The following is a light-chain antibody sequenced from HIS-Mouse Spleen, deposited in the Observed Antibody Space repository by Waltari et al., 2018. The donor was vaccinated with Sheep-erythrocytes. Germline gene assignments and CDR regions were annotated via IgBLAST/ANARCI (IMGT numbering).Light chain of an antibody. CDR3: SSYAGSNNYV. CDR1: SSDVGGYNY. Sequence: QSALTQPPYASGSPGQPVTISCTGTSSDVGGYNYVSWYQPHPGKAPKLMIYEVSKRPSGVPDRFSGSKSGNTASLTVSGLQAEDEADYYCSSYAGSNNYVFGTGTKVTVL. V-gene: IGLV2-8*01. J-gene: IGLJ1*01. CDR2: EVS.